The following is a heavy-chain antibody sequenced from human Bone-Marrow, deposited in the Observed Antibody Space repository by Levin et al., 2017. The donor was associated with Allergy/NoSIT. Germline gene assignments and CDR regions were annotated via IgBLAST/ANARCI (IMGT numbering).Heavy chain of an antibody. J-gene: IGHJ4*02. CDR3: ARLDYYDSSAPTGFDY. Sequence: SQTLSLTCAVSGGSISSGGYSWSWIRQPPGKGLEWIGYIYHSGSTYYNPSLKSRVTISVDRSKNQFSLKLSSVTAADTAVYYCARLDYYDSSAPTGFDYWGQGTLVTVSS. V-gene: IGHV4-30-2*01. CDR1: GGSISSGGYS. CDR2: IYHSGST. D-gene: IGHD3-22*01.